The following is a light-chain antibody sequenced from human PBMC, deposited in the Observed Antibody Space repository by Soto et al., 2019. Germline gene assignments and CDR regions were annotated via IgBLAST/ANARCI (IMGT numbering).Light chain of an antibody. CDR1: SSNIGSNY. CDR2: RND. Sequence: QPVLTQPPSASGTPGQRVTISCSGSSSNIGSNYVYWYQQLPGAALKLLIYRNDQRPSGVPDRFSGSKSGTSASLAISGLRSEDEADYYCAAWDDSLSGLNWVFGGGTKLTVL. V-gene: IGLV1-47*01. CDR3: AAWDDSLSGLNWV. J-gene: IGLJ3*02.